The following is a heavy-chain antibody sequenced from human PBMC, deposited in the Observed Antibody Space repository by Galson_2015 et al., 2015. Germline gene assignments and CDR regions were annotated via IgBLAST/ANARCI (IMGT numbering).Heavy chain of an antibody. D-gene: IGHD2-15*01. V-gene: IGHV4-4*07. Sequence: LEWIGDIHSSGSPRYTPSLKSRVTMSLDTSKNQFSLKLSSVTAADTAVYYCARGRYCSGGSCYNRVRYYYYYMDVWGKGTTVTVSS. CDR3: ARGRYCSGGSCYNRVRYYYYYMDV. CDR2: IHSSGSP. J-gene: IGHJ6*03.